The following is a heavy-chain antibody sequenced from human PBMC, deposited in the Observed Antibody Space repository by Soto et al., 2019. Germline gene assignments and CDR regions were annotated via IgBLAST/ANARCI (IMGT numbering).Heavy chain of an antibody. V-gene: IGHV1-2*02. CDR2: INPNSGGT. CDR1: GYTFTGYY. J-gene: IGHJ4*02. D-gene: IGHD2-15*01. CDR3: ARDHPGGKPQVADY. Sequence: ASVKVSCKASGYTFTGYYMHWVRQAPGQGLEWMGWINPNSGGTNYAQKFQGRVTMTRDTSISTAYMELSRLRSDDTAVYYCARDHPGGKPQVADYWGQGTLVTVSS.